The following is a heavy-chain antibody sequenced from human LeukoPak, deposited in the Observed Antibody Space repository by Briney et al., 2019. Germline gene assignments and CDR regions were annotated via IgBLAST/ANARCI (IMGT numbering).Heavy chain of an antibody. V-gene: IGHV4-59*01. CDR1: GGSISSYY. CDR2: ICYSGST. Sequence: SETLSLTCTVSGGSISSYYWSWIRQPPGKGLEWIGYICYSGSTNYNPSLKSRVTISVDTSKNQFSLKLSSVTAADTAVYYCARDNYYYDSSGYYEYFDYWGQGTLVTVSS. J-gene: IGHJ4*02. D-gene: IGHD3-22*01. CDR3: ARDNYYYDSSGYYEYFDY.